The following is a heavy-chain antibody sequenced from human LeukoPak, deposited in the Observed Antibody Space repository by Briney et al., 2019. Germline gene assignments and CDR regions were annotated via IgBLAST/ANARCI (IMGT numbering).Heavy chain of an antibody. CDR1: GYSISSSYY. J-gene: IGHJ3*02. V-gene: IGHV4-38-2*02. CDR3: AREQYSSSWYVHDAFDI. D-gene: IGHD6-13*01. CDR2: IYYSGSI. Sequence: SETLSLTCTVSGYSISSSYYWGWIRQPPGKGLEWIGSIYYSGSIYYSPSLKSRVTISLDTSKNQFSLKLSSVTTADTAVYYCAREQYSSSWYVHDAFDIWGQGTMVTVSS.